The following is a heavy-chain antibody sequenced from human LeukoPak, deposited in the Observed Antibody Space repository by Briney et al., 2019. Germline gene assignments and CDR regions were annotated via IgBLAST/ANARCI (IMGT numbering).Heavy chain of an antibody. CDR1: GYTFTGYY. J-gene: IGHJ6*02. CDR3: ARVVLGRRWLQTSYYHGMDV. V-gene: IGHV1-46*01. CDR2: IYPRDGST. Sequence: ASVKVSCKASGYTFTGYYMHWVRQAPGQGLEWMGMIYPRDGSTSYAQKFQGRVTITADESTSTAYLELSSLTSEDTAVYYCARVVLGRRWLQTSYYHGMDVWGQGTTVTVSS. D-gene: IGHD5-24*01.